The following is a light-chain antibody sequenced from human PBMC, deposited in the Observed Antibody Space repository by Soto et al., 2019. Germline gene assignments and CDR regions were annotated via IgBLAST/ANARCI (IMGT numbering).Light chain of an antibody. CDR1: QSIRSW. CDR2: KAS. J-gene: IGKJ1*01. Sequence: DIQMTQSPSTLSASVGDRVTITCRASQSIRSWLAWYQQKPGKAPKLLIYKASSLESGVPSRFSGSGSGTECTLTISSLQPDDFATYYCQQYNSFSWTVGQGTKVEIK. V-gene: IGKV1-5*03. CDR3: QQYNSFSWT.